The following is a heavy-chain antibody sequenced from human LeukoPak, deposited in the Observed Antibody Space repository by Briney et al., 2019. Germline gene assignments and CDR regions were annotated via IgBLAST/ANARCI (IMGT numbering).Heavy chain of an antibody. D-gene: IGHD3-10*01. CDR1: GFTLGDYG. V-gene: IGHV3-20*01. J-gene: IGHJ6*02. CDR3: ARGYFTMVEDYYYGMDV. CDR2: YNWNGGST. Sequence: GFLITSCAAAGFTLGDYGISLVRQAPGEVLEWGSGYNWNGGSTGYADSVKGRFTISRDNAKNSLYLQMNSLRAEDTALYHCARGYFTMVEDYYYGMDVWGQGTTVTVSS.